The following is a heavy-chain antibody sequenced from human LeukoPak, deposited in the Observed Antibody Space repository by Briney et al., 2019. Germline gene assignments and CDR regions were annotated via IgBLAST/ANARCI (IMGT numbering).Heavy chain of an antibody. V-gene: IGHV3-23*01. D-gene: IGHD2-2*01. CDR2: ISGSGGST. CDR3: ATSPCSSTSCLYYYYGMDV. CDR1: GFTFSSYA. J-gene: IGHJ6*02. Sequence: PGGSLRLSCAVSGFTFSSYAMSWVRQAPGKGLEWVSAISGSGGSTYYADSVKGRFTISRDNSKNTLYLQMNSLRAEDTAVYYCATSPCSSTSCLYYYYGMDVWGQGTTVTVSS.